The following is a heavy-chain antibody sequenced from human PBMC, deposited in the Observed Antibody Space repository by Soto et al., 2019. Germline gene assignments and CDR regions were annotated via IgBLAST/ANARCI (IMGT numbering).Heavy chain of an antibody. D-gene: IGHD3-9*01. CDR1: GGTFSSYA. Sequence: SVKVSCKASGGTFSSYAISWVRQAPGQGLEWMGGIIPIFGTANYAQKFQGRVTITADESTSTAYMELSSLRSEDTAVYYCASREYEILTAGIDYRGKGPLVTVSS. CDR2: IIPIFGTA. CDR3: ASREYEILTAGIDY. V-gene: IGHV1-69*13. J-gene: IGHJ4*02.